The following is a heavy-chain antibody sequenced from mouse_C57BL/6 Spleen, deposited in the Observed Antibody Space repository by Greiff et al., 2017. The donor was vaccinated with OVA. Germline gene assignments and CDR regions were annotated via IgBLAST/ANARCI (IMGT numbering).Heavy chain of an antibody. V-gene: IGHV3-6*01. J-gene: IGHJ1*03. CDR1: GYSITSGYY. D-gene: IGHD2-12*01. CDR2: ISYDGSN. Sequence: EVQLVESGPGLVKPSQSLSLTCSVTGYSITSGYYWNWIRQFPGNKLEWMGYISYDGSNNYNPSLKNRISITRDTSKNQFFLKLNSVTTEDTATYYCARVGTTGWYFDVWGTGTTVTVSS. CDR3: ARVGTTGWYFDV.